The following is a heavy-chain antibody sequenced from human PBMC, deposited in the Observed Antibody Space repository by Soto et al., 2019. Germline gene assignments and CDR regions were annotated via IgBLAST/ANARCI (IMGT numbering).Heavy chain of an antibody. CDR3: ARGGAVATTAHFDH. D-gene: IGHD5-12*01. CDR2: IYSNGNT. CDR1: GDSINNYY. V-gene: IGHV4-4*07. J-gene: IGHJ4*02. Sequence: KPSETLSLTCTVSGDSINNYYRSWMRLPAGKGLEWIGRIYSNGNTYYNPSLKSRVSMSVDTSKNQFSLILKTVTAADTAVYYCARGGAVATTAHFDHWGQGTLVTVSS.